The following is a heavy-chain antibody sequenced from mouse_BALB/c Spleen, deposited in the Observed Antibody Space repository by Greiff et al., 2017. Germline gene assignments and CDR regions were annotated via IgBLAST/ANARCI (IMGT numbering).Heavy chain of an antibody. CDR1: GFNIKDTY. Sequence: VQLKESGAELVKPGASVKLSCTASGFNIKDTYMHWVKQRPEQGLEWIGRIDPANGNTKYDPKFQGKATITADTSSNTAYLQLSSLTSEDTAVYYCARHYYGSPFDYWGQGTTLTVSS. CDR2: IDPANGNT. J-gene: IGHJ2*01. CDR3: ARHYYGSPFDY. D-gene: IGHD1-1*01. V-gene: IGHV14-3*02.